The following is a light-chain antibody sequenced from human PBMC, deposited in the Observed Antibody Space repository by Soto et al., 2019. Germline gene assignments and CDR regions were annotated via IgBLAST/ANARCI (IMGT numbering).Light chain of an antibody. CDR1: QSISSW. CDR3: QQTYRTPLT. Sequence: DIQMTQSPSTLSASVGDRVTITCRASQSISSWLAWYQQKPGKAPKLLIYKASSLESGVPSRFSGSGSGTEFTLTISSLQPDDFATYSCQQTYRTPLTFGGGTKVDNK. J-gene: IGKJ4*01. CDR2: KAS. V-gene: IGKV1-5*03.